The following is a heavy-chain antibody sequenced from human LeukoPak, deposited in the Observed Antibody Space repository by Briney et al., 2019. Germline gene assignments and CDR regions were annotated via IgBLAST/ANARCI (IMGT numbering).Heavy chain of an antibody. CDR3: AKALSSSFYYFDL. V-gene: IGHV3-23*01. CDR1: GFTFSTSD. CDR2: ISGSGGST. Sequence: GGSLRLSCAASGFTFSTSDMSWVRQAPGRGLEWVSHISGSGGSTYYADSVKGRFTISRDNSKNTLFLQMNSLRAEDTAVYYCAKALSSSFYYFDLGGRGTLVTVSS. J-gene: IGHJ2*01. D-gene: IGHD3-16*02.